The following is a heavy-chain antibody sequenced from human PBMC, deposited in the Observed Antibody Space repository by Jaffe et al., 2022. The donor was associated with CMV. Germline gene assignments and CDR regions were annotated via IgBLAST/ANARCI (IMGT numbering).Heavy chain of an antibody. CDR3: AKDKGYNGNYLVDY. J-gene: IGHJ4*02. D-gene: IGHD1-26*01. V-gene: IGHV3-23*01. CDR1: GFTFSSYA. Sequence: EVQLLESGGGLVQPGGSLRLSCATSGFTFSSYAMSWVRQAPGKGLEWVSTITGSGGSTYYADSVKGRFTISRDDSKNTLYLQTNSLRAEDSALYYCAKDKGYNGNYLVDYWGQGTLVTVSS. CDR2: ITGSGGST.